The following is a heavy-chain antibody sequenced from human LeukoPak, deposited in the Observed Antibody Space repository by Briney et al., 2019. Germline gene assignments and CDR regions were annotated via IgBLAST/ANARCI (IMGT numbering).Heavy chain of an antibody. V-gene: IGHV4-4*07. CDR2: TYTSGST. CDR1: GGSISSYC. Sequence: SETLSLTCTVSGGSISSYCWSWIRQPAGKGLEWIGRTYTSGSTNYNPSLKSRVTMSVDTSKNQFSLKLSSVTAADTAVYYCARDNEQLARGFDYWGQGTLVTVSS. CDR3: ARDNEQLARGFDY. D-gene: IGHD6-6*01. J-gene: IGHJ4*02.